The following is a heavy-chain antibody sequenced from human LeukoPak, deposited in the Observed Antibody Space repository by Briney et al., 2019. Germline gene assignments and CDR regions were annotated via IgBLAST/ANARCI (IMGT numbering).Heavy chain of an antibody. Sequence: GASLLISSKGSGSIFTSYWISWVRQLPGKGLECMGRIDPSDSYTNYSPSFQGHVTISADKSISTAYLQWSSLKASDTAMYYCARLQYYYGSGSLYYFDYWGQGTLVTVSS. D-gene: IGHD3-10*01. CDR1: GSIFTSYW. V-gene: IGHV5-10-1*01. J-gene: IGHJ4*02. CDR3: ARLQYYYGSGSLYYFDY. CDR2: IDPSDSYT.